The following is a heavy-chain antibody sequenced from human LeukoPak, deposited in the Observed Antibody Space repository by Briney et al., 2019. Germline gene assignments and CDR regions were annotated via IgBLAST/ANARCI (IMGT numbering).Heavy chain of an antibody. CDR1: GGSFSGYY. J-gene: IGHJ4*02. CDR3: ARDGHSSSPFDY. V-gene: IGHV4-34*01. D-gene: IGHD6-13*01. CDR2: INHSGST. Sequence: PSETLSLTCAVHGGSFSGYYWSWIRQPPGKGLEWIGEINHSGSTNYNPSLKSRVTISVDTSKNQFSLKLSSVTAADTAVYYCARDGHSSSPFDYWGQGTLVTVSS.